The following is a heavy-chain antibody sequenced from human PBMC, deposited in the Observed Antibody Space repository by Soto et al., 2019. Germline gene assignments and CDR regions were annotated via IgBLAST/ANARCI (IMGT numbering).Heavy chain of an antibody. CDR3: ATMKKPRGYYYGLNV. V-gene: IGHV4-4*02. CDR1: GDSVRSSNW. CDR2: IYHLGGT. Sequence: SETLSLTCAVSGDSVRSSNWRTWVRQSPGKGLEWIGEIYHLGGTNYNPSLKSRVTISVDMAKNQVSLKLSSVTAADTAVYYCATMKKPRGYYYGLNVWGQGTTVT. J-gene: IGHJ6*02.